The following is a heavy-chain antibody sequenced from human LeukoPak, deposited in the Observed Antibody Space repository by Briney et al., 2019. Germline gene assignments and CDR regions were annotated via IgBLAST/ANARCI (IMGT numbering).Heavy chain of an antibody. V-gene: IGHV1-69*13. CDR3: ARGEEYYDFWSGYYLTADFDY. D-gene: IGHD3-3*01. CDR2: IIPIFGTA. CDR1: GGTFSSYA. J-gene: IGHJ4*02. Sequence: ASVKVSCKASGGTFSSYAISWVRQAPGQGLEWMGGIIPIFGTANYAQKFQGRVTITADESTSTAYMELSCLRSEDTAVYYCARGEEYYDFWSGYYLTADFDYWGQGTLVTVSS.